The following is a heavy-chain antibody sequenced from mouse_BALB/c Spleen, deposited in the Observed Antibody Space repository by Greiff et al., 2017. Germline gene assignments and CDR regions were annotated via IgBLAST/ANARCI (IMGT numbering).Heavy chain of an antibody. V-gene: IGHV2-2*02. Sequence: QVQLKQSGPGLVQPSQSLSITCPVSGFSLTSYGVHWVRQTPGKGLEWLGVIWSGGSTDYNAAFISRLSISKDNSKSQVFFKMNSLQANDTAIYYCARNSGNWGFAYWGQGTLVTVSA. D-gene: IGHD4-1*01. CDR3: ARNSGNWGFAY. CDR1: GFSLTSYG. J-gene: IGHJ3*01. CDR2: IWSGGST.